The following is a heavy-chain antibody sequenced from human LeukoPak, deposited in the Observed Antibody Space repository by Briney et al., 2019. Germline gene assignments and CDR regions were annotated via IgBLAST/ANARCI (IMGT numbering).Heavy chain of an antibody. J-gene: IGHJ4*02. CDR3: ARSNQADDY. V-gene: IGHV3-74*01. D-gene: IGHD1-14*01. CDR1: GFTFSSYW. CDR2: INPGGSSI. Sequence: GRSLRLSCVASGFTFSSYWMHWVRQVPGKGLVWVARINPGGSSITYADSVKGRFTISRDNDKNTLYLQMDSLRAEDTGVYYCARSNQADDYWGQGTLVTVSS.